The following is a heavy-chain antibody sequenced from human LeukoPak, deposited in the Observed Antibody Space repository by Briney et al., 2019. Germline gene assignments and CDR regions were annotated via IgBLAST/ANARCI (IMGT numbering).Heavy chain of an antibody. CDR2: MNPNSGNT. J-gene: IGHJ5*02. V-gene: IGHV1-8*03. D-gene: IGHD3-10*01. Sequence: ASVKVSCKASGYTFTSYDINWVRQATGQGLEWMGWMNPNSGNTGYAQKFQGRVTITRNTSISTAYMELSSLRSEDTAVYYCARGPLRGVRQTNWFDPWGQGTLVTVSS. CDR1: GYTFTSYD. CDR3: ARGPLRGVRQTNWFDP.